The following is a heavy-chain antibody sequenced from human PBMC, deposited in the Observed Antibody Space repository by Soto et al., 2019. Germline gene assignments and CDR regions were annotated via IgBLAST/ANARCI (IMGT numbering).Heavy chain of an antibody. CDR3: ARGMTPPGAPAWYYFDS. CDR2: INHSGST. D-gene: IGHD2-8*02. J-gene: IGHJ4*02. CDR1: GESFSGYY. V-gene: IGHV4-34*01. Sequence: SETLSLTCAVYGESFSGYYWSWIRQPPGKGLEWIGEINHSGSTNYNPSLKSRVTISVDTSKNQFSLKLSSVTAADTALYYCARGMTPPGAPAWYYFDSWGQGTLVTVSS.